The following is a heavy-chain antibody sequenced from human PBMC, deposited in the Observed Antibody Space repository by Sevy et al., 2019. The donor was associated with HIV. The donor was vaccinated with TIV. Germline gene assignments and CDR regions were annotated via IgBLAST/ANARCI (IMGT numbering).Heavy chain of an antibody. CDR2: ISSSGSLI. D-gene: IGHD3-22*01. CDR3: AGGVVIGTTFDY. V-gene: IGHV3-48*03. CDR1: GFPFGSYE. Sequence: GGSLRLSCTASGFPFGSYEMNWVRQAPGKGLEWVSYISSSGSLIYYADSVKGRFTISRDNAKNSLYLQMNSLRAEDTAVYYCAGGVVIGTTFDYWGQGTLVTVSS. J-gene: IGHJ4*02.